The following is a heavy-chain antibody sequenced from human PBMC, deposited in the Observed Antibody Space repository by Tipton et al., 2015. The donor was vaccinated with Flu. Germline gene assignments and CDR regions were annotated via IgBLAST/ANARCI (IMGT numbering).Heavy chain of an antibody. D-gene: IGHD3-10*01. CDR1: GFTFSSYG. V-gene: IGHV3-33*01. J-gene: IGHJ3*02. CDR2: IWYDGSNK. CDR3: ARGGLSRRPMVPDDAFDI. Sequence: SLRLSCAASGFTFSSYGMHWVRQAPGKGLEWVAAIWYDGSNKYYADSVKGRFTISRDNSKNTLYLQMNNLRAEDTAVYYCARGGLSRRPMVPDDAFDIWGQGPMVPVSS.